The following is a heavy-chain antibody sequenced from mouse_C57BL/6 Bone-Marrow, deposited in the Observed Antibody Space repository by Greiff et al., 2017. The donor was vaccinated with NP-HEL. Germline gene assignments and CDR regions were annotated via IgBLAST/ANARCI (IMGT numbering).Heavy chain of an antibody. V-gene: IGHV2-2*01. J-gene: IGHJ4*01. D-gene: IGHD1-1*01. CDR1: GFSLTSYG. CDR3: ARIPSIYYYGSSLYYAIDY. Sequence: QVQLKESGPGLVQPSQSLSITCTVSGFSLTSYGVHWVRQSPGKGLEWLGVIWSGGSTDYNAAFISRLSISKDNSKSQVFFKMNSLQADDTAIYYCARIPSIYYYGSSLYYAIDYWGQGTSVTVSS. CDR2: IWSGGST.